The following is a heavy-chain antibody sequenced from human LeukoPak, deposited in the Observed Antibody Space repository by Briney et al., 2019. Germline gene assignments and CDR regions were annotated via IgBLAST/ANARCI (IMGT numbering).Heavy chain of an antibody. CDR2: ISSSGSTI. CDR3: ARDYYYYYMDV. J-gene: IGHJ6*03. Sequence: GGSLRLSCAASGFTFSDYYMSWIRQAPGKGLEWVSYISSSGSTIYYAGSVKGRFTISRDNAKNSLYLQMNSLRAEDTAVYYCARDYYYYYMDVWGKGTTVTVSS. CDR1: GFTFSDYY. V-gene: IGHV3-11*01.